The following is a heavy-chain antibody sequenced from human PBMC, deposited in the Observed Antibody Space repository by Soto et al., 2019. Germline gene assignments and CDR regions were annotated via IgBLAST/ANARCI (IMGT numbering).Heavy chain of an antibody. CDR3: ALPPAGLDS. Sequence: VKVCIKASGGPFISYAINWVRQAPGQGLEWMGGIIPIFGTANYAQKFQGRVTITADKSTSTAYMELSSLRSEDTAVYYCALPPAGLDSWGQGTLVTVS. J-gene: IGHJ4*02. CDR1: GGPFISYA. CDR2: IIPIFGTA. D-gene: IGHD2-2*01. V-gene: IGHV1-69*06.